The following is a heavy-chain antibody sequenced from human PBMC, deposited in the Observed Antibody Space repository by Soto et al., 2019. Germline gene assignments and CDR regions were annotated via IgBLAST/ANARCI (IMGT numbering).Heavy chain of an antibody. CDR3: AVAREMGYCSSTSCYVFDY. CDR1: GGSISSYY. J-gene: IGHJ4*02. D-gene: IGHD2-2*01. V-gene: IGHV4-59*08. Sequence: QVQLQESGPGLVKPSETLSLTCTVSGGSISSYYWSWIRQPPGKGLEWIGYIYYSGSTNYNPSLKSRVTISVDTSKNQFSLKLSSVTAADTAVYYCAVAREMGYCSSTSCYVFDYWGQGTLVTVSS. CDR2: IYYSGST.